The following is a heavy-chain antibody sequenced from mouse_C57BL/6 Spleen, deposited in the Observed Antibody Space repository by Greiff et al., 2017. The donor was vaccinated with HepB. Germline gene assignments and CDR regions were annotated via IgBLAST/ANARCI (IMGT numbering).Heavy chain of an antibody. V-gene: IGHV5-4*01. CDR2: ISDGGSYT. CDR3: AREGLGRAWFAY. D-gene: IGHD4-1*01. J-gene: IGHJ3*01. Sequence: EVKVEESGGGLVKPGGSLKLSCAASGFTFSSYAMSWVRQTPEKRLEWVATISDGGSYTYYPDNVKGRFTISRDNAKNNLYLQMSHLKSEDTAMYYCAREGLGRAWFAYWGQGTLVTVSA. CDR1: GFTFSSYA.